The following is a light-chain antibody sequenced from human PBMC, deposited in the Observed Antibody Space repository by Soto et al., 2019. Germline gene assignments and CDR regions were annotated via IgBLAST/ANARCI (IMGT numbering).Light chain of an antibody. J-gene: IGLJ2*01. Sequence: QSVLAQPPSVSGAPGQRVTISCTGSSSNIGAGYDVHWYQQLPGTAPKLLIYGNTNRPSGVPDRFSGSKSGTSASLAITGLQVEDEADYFCQSYDSSLSGSGVFGGGTQLTVL. V-gene: IGLV1-40*01. CDR3: QSYDSSLSGSGV. CDR2: GNT. CDR1: SSNIGAGYD.